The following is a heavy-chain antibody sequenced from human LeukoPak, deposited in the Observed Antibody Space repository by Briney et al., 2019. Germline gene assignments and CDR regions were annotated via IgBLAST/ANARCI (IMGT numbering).Heavy chain of an antibody. Sequence: PSETLSLTCTVSGGSISSYYWSWIPQPAGKGLEWSGRIYTSGSTNYNPSLKSRVTMSVDTSKTQFSLKLSSVTAADTAVYYCARDHDSWRSDYWGQGTLVTVSS. CDR3: ARDHDSWRSDY. J-gene: IGHJ4*02. V-gene: IGHV4-4*07. CDR2: IYTSGST. CDR1: GGSISSYY. D-gene: IGHD6-13*01.